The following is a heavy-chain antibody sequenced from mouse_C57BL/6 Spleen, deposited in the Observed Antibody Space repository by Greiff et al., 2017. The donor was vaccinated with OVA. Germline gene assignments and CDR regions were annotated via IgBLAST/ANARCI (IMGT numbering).Heavy chain of an antibody. CDR1: GFTFSDYG. Sequence: EVQVVESGGGLVKPGGSLKLSCAASGFTFSDYGMHWVRQAPEKGLEWVAYISSGSSTIYYADTVKGRFTISRDNAKNTLFLQMTSLRSEDTAMYYCARVDYDSLGYAMDYWGQGTSVTVSS. V-gene: IGHV5-17*01. CDR3: ARVDYDSLGYAMDY. CDR2: ISSGSSTI. J-gene: IGHJ4*01. D-gene: IGHD2-4*01.